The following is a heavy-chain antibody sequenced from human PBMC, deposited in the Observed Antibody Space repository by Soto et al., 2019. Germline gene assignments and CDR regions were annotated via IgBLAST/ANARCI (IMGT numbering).Heavy chain of an antibody. CDR1: GFTFSSYA. V-gene: IGHV3-30-3*01. D-gene: IGHD3-22*01. Sequence: GGSLRLSCAASGFTFSSYAMHWVRQAPGKGLEWVAVISYDGSNKYYADTVKGRFTISRDNSKNTLYLQMNSLRAEDTAVYYFARDLYYYDSSGYLSPFDYWGQGTLVTVSS. CDR3: ARDLYYYDSSGYLSPFDY. CDR2: ISYDGSNK. J-gene: IGHJ4*02.